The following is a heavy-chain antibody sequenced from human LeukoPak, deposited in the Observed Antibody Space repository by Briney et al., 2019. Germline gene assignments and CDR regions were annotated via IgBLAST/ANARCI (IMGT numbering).Heavy chain of an antibody. Sequence: GGSLRLSCAASGFIFSRYNMNWVRQAPGKGLEWVSSISGSSSYIYYADSAKGRFTISRDNAKNSLYLQMNSLRAEDTAVYYCARGGVGGWFRYYFDYWGQGTLVTVSS. CDR3: ARGGVGGWFRYYFDY. CDR2: ISGSSSYI. V-gene: IGHV3-21*01. D-gene: IGHD6-19*01. J-gene: IGHJ4*02. CDR1: GFIFSRYN.